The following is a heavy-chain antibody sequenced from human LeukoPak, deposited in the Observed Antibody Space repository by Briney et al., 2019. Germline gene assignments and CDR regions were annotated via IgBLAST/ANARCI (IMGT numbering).Heavy chain of an antibody. D-gene: IGHD1-14*01. Sequence: GGSLRLSCVASGSTFTWYWMNWVRQAPGKGLEWVANIKEDGSAKFYADSVRGRFTISRDNARNSLYLQMNSLRAEDTAVYYCARRNLFDYWGQGTPLTVSS. CDR1: GSTFTWYW. CDR2: IKEDGSAK. V-gene: IGHV3-7*01. J-gene: IGHJ4*02. CDR3: ARRNLFDY.